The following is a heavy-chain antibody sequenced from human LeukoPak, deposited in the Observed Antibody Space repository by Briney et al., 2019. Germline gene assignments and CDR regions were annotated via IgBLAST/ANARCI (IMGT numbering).Heavy chain of an antibody. CDR3: ARDRYSYGYDY. CDR2: IIPIFGTA. Sequence: SVKVSCKASGYTFTSYAISWVRQAPGQGLEWMGRIIPIFGTANYAQKFQGRVTITTDESTSTAYMELSSLRSEDTAVYYCARDRYSYGYDYWGQGTLVTVSS. J-gene: IGHJ4*02. CDR1: GYTFTSYA. D-gene: IGHD5-18*01. V-gene: IGHV1-69*05.